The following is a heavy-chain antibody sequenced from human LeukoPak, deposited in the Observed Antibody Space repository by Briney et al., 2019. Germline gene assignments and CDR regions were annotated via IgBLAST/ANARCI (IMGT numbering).Heavy chain of an antibody. J-gene: IGHJ4*02. Sequence: QPGGSLRLSCAASGFTFSSYGMHWVRQAPGKGLEWVAFIRYGGSNKYYADSVKGRFTISRDNSKNTLYLQMNSLRAEDTAVYYCAKDPSFRPGYFDYWGQGTLVTVSS. CDR3: AKDPSFRPGYFDY. V-gene: IGHV3-30*02. CDR2: IRYGGSNK. CDR1: GFTFSSYG.